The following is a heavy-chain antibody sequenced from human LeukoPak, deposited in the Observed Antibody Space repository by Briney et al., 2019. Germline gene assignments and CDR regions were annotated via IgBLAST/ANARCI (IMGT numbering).Heavy chain of an antibody. D-gene: IGHD3-3*01. J-gene: IGHJ5*02. CDR3: AGHYDFWSGYSWFDP. CDR2: IVVGSGNT. CDR1: GFTFTSSA. Sequence: ASVKVSCKASGFTFTSSAMPWVRQARGHRLEWIGWIVVGSGNTNYAQKFQERVTITRDMSTSTAYMELSSLRSEDTAVYYCAGHYDFWSGYSWFDPWGQGTLVTVSS. V-gene: IGHV1-58*02.